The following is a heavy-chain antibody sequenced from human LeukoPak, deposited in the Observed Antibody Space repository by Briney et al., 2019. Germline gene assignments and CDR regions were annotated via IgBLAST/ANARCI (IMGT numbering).Heavy chain of an antibody. Sequence: WSSVRVSCXASGHTFTGYYMHWVRQAPGQGREWMGWINPNSGGTNYAQKCQGRVTMTRGTSITTAHTELRRLRSDDTAVYYCAREYCSSTSCYYGGDYWGQGTLVTVSS. J-gene: IGHJ4*02. CDR1: GHTFTGYY. V-gene: IGHV1-2*02. CDR2: INPNSGGT. D-gene: IGHD2-2*01. CDR3: AREYCSSTSCYYGGDY.